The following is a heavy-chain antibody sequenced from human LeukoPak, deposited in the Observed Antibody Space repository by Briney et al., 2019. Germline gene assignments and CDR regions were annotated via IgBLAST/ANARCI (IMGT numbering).Heavy chain of an antibody. Sequence: PSETLSLTCTVSGGSISSSSYYWGWIRQPPGKGLEWIGSIYHSGSTYYNPSLKSRVTISVDRSKNQFSLKLSSVTAADTAVYYCARRITIFGVVIGYWYFDLWGRGTLVTVSS. CDR2: IYHSGST. CDR1: GGSISSSSYY. V-gene: IGHV4-39*07. D-gene: IGHD3-3*01. J-gene: IGHJ2*01. CDR3: ARRITIFGVVIGYWYFDL.